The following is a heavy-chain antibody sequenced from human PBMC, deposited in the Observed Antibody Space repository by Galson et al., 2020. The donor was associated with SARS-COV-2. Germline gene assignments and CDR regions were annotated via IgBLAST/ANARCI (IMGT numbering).Heavy chain of an antibody. V-gene: IGHV3-23*01. Sequence: GGSLRLSCAASGFTFSSYAMSWVRQAPGKGLEWVSAISGSGGSTYYADSVKGRFTISRDNSKNTLYLQMNSLRAEDTAVYYCAKVLVPAAMLSAVLEFDADYYYGMDVWGQGTTVTVSS. CDR3: AKVLVPAAMLSAVLEFDADYYYGMDV. CDR2: ISGSGGST. D-gene: IGHD2-2*01. J-gene: IGHJ6*02. CDR1: GFTFSSYA.